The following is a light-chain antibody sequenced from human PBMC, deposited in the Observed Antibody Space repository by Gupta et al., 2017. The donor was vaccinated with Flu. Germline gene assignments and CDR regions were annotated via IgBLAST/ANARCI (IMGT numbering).Light chain of an antibody. CDR3: CSYAARYTLGV. J-gene: IGLJ3*02. Sequence: QSALTQPREGSGSPGRSVTISCTGTSSDVGGYNFVSWYQHHSVKAPNLLIYDVIKRPSWVSDRFSGSKSGNTASLTISGLQAEDEADYYCCSYAARYTLGVFCGGTKLTVL. V-gene: IGLV2-11*01. CDR1: SSDVGGYNF. CDR2: DVI.